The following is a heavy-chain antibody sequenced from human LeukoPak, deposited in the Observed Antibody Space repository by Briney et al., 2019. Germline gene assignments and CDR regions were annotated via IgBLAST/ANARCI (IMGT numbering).Heavy chain of an antibody. J-gene: IGHJ6*02. Sequence: GGSLRLSCAASGFTFSSYWMNWVRQAPGKGLEWVSHISSSSSTIYYADSVKGRFTISRDNAKNSLYLQMNSLRAEDTAVYYCARERFLEWLLGTYGMDVWGQGTTVTVSS. CDR1: GFTFSSYW. V-gene: IGHV3-48*01. D-gene: IGHD3-3*01. CDR2: ISSSSSTI. CDR3: ARERFLEWLLGTYGMDV.